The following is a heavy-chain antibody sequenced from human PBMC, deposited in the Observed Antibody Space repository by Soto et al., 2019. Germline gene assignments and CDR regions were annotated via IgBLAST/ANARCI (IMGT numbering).Heavy chain of an antibody. CDR1: GGYVKSCGDS. J-gene: IGHJ5*02. D-gene: IGHD7-27*01. CDR2: IYHSGST. V-gene: IGHV4-30-2*01. Sequence: TMXLTYTVCGGYVKSCGDSWSWIRQPPGKGLEWIGYIYHSGSTYYNPSLKSRVTISVDRSKNQFSLKLSSVTAADTAVYYCARVTGPWGQGTLVTVSS. CDR3: ARVTGP.